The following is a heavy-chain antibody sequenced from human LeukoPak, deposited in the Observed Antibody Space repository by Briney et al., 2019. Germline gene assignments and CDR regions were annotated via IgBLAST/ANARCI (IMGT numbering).Heavy chain of an antibody. Sequence: GESLKISCVGSGYNFLHYWIAWVRQRPGKGLEWMGIIYPGDSETTYSSSFRGQVTISVDTSISTAYLQWRSLRASDTAMYYCARLEQQSSSWYIWGQGTLVTVSS. CDR1: GYNFLHYW. J-gene: IGHJ4*02. D-gene: IGHD6-13*01. CDR2: IYPGDSET. V-gene: IGHV5-51*01. CDR3: ARLEQQSSSWYI.